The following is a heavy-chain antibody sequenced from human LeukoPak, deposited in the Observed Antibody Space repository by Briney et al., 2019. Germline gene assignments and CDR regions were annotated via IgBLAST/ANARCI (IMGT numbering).Heavy chain of an antibody. CDR1: GGSISSYY. CDR3: ARRMGGDYGHWFDP. Sequence: SETLSLTCTVSGGSISSYYCSWIRQPPGKGLEWIGYIYYSGSTNYNPSLKSRVTISVDTSKNQFSLKLSSVTAADTAVYYCARRMGGDYGHWFDPWGQGTLVTVSS. V-gene: IGHV4-59*08. J-gene: IGHJ5*02. CDR2: IYYSGST. D-gene: IGHD4-17*01.